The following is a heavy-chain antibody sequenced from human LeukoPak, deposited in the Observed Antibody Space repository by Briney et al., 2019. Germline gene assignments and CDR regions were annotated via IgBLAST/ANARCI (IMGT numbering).Heavy chain of an antibody. CDR1: GFTFSSYA. CDR3: AKLKGDCGAGSYGY. J-gene: IGHJ4*02. V-gene: IGHV3-23*01. CDR2: ISGSGSST. Sequence: GGSLRLSCAASGFTFSSYAMTWVRQAPGKGLEWVSSISGSGSSTYYADSLKGRFTISRDNSKNTLSLQMNSLRADDTAVYYCAKLKGDCGAGSYGYWGQGTLVTVSS. D-gene: IGHD3-10*01.